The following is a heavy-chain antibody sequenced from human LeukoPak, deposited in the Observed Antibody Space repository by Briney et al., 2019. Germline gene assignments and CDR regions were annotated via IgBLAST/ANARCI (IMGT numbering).Heavy chain of an antibody. J-gene: IGHJ4*02. CDR2: IWYDGSSK. D-gene: IGHD3-16*01. CDR3: AREDSVWGSLDY. Sequence: GGSLRLSRAASGWTLRSYEMHWVRPAAGKGLEGVAVIWYDGSSKYYAHSVKGRFTISRDNSKNTLYVQTNSLRAEDTAVYYCAREDSVWGSLDYWGQGPLVTVSS. V-gene: IGHV3-33*01. CDR1: GWTLRSYE.